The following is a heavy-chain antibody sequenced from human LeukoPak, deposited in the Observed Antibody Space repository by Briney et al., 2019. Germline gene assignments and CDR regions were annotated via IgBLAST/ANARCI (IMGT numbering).Heavy chain of an antibody. Sequence: GGSLRLSCVASGFTFSVYEMNWVRQAPGKGLEWTSYISASDTSIYYAESVKGRFTISRDNAKSSLYLQMNSLRAEDTAVYYCARSGGYFDLWGQGTLVIVSS. CDR2: ISASDTSI. CDR3: ARSGGYFDL. J-gene: IGHJ4*02. CDR1: GFTFSVYE. V-gene: IGHV3-48*03. D-gene: IGHD3-10*01.